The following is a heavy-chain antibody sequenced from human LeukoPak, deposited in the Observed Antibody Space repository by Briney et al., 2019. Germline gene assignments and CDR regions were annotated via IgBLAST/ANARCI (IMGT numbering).Heavy chain of an antibody. J-gene: IGHJ5*02. Sequence: PSETLSLTCAVYGGSFSGYYWSWIRQSPGRGQEWIGEITHSGSTNYNPSLKSRLTISVDTSKNQFSLKLSSVTAADTAVYYCATLYSSSSEYWFDPWGQGTLVTVSS. CDR3: ATLYSSSSEYWFDP. D-gene: IGHD6-6*01. CDR1: GGSFSGYY. CDR2: ITHSGST. V-gene: IGHV4-34*01.